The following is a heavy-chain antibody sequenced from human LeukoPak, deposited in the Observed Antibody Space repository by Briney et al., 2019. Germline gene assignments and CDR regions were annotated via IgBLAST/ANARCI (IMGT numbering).Heavy chain of an antibody. D-gene: IGHD3-10*01. CDR1: GGTFSSYA. V-gene: IGHV1-69*05. Sequence: SVKVSCKASGGTFSSYAISWVRQAPGQGLEWMGGIIPIFGTANYAQKFQGRVTITTDESTSTAYMELSSLRSEDTAVYYCARDQSARGYYYYMDVWGKGTTVTVSS. CDR2: IIPIFGTA. CDR3: ARDQSARGYYYYMDV. J-gene: IGHJ6*03.